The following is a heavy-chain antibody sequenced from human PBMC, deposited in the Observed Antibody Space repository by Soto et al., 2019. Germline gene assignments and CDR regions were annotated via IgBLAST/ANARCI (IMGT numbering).Heavy chain of an antibody. J-gene: IGHJ6*03. CDR2: ISSSSSYI. CDR3: ARNYNPQTNLVYFVTLWRYYCSMLF. Sequence: PGGSLRLSCAASGFTFSSYSMNWVRQAPGKGLEWVSSISSSSSYIYYADSVKGRFTISRDNAKNSLYLQMNSLRAEDTAVYYCARNYNPQTNLVYFVTLWRYYCSMLFSGTGTSVPVSS. D-gene: IGHD3-10*01. V-gene: IGHV3-21*01. CDR1: GFTFSSYS.